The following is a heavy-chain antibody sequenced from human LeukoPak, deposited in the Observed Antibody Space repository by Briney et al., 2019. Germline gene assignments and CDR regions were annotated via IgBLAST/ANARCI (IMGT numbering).Heavy chain of an antibody. CDR3: ARIREYYDSSGYYYPSPFDY. D-gene: IGHD3-22*01. Sequence: GGSLRLSCAASGFTFSSYSMNWVRQAPGKGLEWVSSISSSSSYIYYADSVKGRFTISRDNAKNSLYLQMNSLRAEDTAVYYCARIREYYDSSGYYYPSPFDYWGQGTLVAASS. V-gene: IGHV3-21*01. CDR1: GFTFSSYS. CDR2: ISSSSSYI. J-gene: IGHJ4*02.